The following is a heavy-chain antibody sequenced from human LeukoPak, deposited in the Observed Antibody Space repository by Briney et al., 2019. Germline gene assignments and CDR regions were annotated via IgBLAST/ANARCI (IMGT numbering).Heavy chain of an antibody. V-gene: IGHV3-30*02. Sequence: PGGSLRLSCAASGFTFSSYGMHWVRQAPGKGLEWVAFIRYDGSNKYYADSVKGRFTISRDNSKNTLYLQMNSLRAEDKAVYYCAKPLLSSGSMPSYWGQGTLVTVSS. CDR1: GFTFSSYG. CDR2: IRYDGSNK. D-gene: IGHD3-10*01. J-gene: IGHJ4*02. CDR3: AKPLLSSGSMPSY.